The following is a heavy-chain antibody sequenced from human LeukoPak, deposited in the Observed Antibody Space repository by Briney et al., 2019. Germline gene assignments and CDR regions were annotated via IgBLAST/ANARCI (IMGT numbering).Heavy chain of an antibody. CDR2: INPNSGGT. Sequence: ASAKVSCKASGYTFTGYYMHWVRQAPGQGLEWMGWINPNSGGTNYAQKFQGRVTMTRDTSISTAYMELSRLRSDDTAVYYCAREGVVVTATFDYWGQGTLVTVSS. V-gene: IGHV1-2*02. CDR1: GYTFTGYY. D-gene: IGHD2-21*02. CDR3: AREGVVVTATFDY. J-gene: IGHJ4*02.